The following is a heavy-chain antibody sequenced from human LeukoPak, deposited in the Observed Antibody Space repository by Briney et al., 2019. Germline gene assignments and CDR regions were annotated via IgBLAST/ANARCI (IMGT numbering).Heavy chain of an antibody. CDR1: GGSFSGYY. J-gene: IGHJ5*02. CDR2: INHSGST. Sequence: SETLSLTCAVYGGSFSGYYWSWIRQPPGKGLEWIGEINHSGSTNYNPSLKSRVTISVDTSKNQFSLKLSSVTAAGTAVYYCARGQYYYDSSGYYFWFDPWDPGTLVTVSS. V-gene: IGHV4-34*01. D-gene: IGHD3-22*01. CDR3: ARGQYYYDSSGYYFWFDP.